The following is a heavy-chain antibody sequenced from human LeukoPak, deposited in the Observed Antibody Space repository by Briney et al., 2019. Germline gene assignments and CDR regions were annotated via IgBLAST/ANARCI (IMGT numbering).Heavy chain of an antibody. J-gene: IGHJ5*02. CDR2: INHSGST. Sequence: PSETLSLTCAVYGGSFSGYYWSWIRQPPGKGLEWIGEINHSGSTNYNPSLKSRVTISIDTSKNQFSLKLISVTAADTAVYYCARAFGGEYWFDPWGQGTLVTVSS. D-gene: IGHD4-23*01. CDR1: GGSFSGYY. CDR3: ARAFGGEYWFDP. V-gene: IGHV4-34*01.